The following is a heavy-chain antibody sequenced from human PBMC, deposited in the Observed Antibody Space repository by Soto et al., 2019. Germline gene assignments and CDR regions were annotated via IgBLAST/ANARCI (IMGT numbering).Heavy chain of an antibody. Sequence: QVQLVESGGGVVQPGRSLRLSCAASGLTFSSYAMHWVRQAPGKGLEWVAVISHDGSNKYYADSVKGRFTVSRDNSKNTLCLQMNSLRSEDTAVYHCASDPGYYGMDVWVQGTTVTVSS. CDR1: GLTFSSYA. D-gene: IGHD2-15*01. CDR3: ASDPGYYGMDV. J-gene: IGHJ6*02. CDR2: ISHDGSNK. V-gene: IGHV3-30-3*01.